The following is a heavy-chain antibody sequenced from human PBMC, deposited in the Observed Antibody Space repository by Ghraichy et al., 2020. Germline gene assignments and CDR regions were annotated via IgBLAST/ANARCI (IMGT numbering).Heavy chain of an antibody. CDR1: GFTFSSYW. V-gene: IGHV3-7*01. CDR3: ARDLYYYDSSGYYPPRGSGFDY. J-gene: IGHJ4*02. CDR2: IKQDGSEK. D-gene: IGHD3-22*01. Sequence: GGSLRLSCAASGFTFSSYWMSWVRQAPGKGLEWVANIKQDGSEKYYVDSVKGRFTISRDNAKNSLYLQMDSLRAEDTAVYYCARDLYYYDSSGYYPPRGSGFDYWGQGTLVTVSS.